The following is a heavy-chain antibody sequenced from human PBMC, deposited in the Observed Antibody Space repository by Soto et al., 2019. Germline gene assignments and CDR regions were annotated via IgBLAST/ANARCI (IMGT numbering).Heavy chain of an antibody. CDR3: ARHDYGDYGGRVGFDP. V-gene: IGHV3-7*01. CDR2: IKQDGSEK. J-gene: IGHJ5*02. Sequence: PGGSLRLSCAASGFTFSSYWMSWVRQAPGKGLEWVANIKQDGSEKYYVDSVKGRFTISRDNAKNSLYLQMNSLRAEDTAVYYCARHDYGDYGGRVGFDPWGQGTLVTVSS. D-gene: IGHD4-17*01. CDR1: GFTFSSYW.